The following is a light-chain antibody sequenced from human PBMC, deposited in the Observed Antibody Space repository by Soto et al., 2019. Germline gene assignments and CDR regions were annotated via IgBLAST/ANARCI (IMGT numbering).Light chain of an antibody. J-gene: IGKJ1*01. CDR2: DAV. V-gene: IGKV3D-20*02. Sequence: EIVLTQSPATLSLSPRERATLSCRASHSVPNDFLAWYQQKPGQPPRLIIDDAVDRATGVQDRFIGSGSGTDFTLTISRLEPEDFAVYYCHQCAHSPLSFGQGTKIEIK. CDR1: HSVPNDF. CDR3: HQCAHSPLS.